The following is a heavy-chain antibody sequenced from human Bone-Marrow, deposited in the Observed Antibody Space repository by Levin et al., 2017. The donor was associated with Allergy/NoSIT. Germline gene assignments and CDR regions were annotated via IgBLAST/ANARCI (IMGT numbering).Heavy chain of an antibody. D-gene: IGHD2/OR15-2a*01. J-gene: IGHJ6*01. CDR1: GFLFRSFA. CDR2: ISYDGSDK. CDR3: AKDIGFYDLDV. V-gene: IGHV3-30*18. Sequence: GGSLRLSCEASGFLFRSFAMHWVRQAPGKGLECVAVISYDGSDKYYGDSVRGRFTISRDNSKKRLFLQMNSLRHEDTAVYFCAKDIGFYDLDVWGQGTRVIVSS.